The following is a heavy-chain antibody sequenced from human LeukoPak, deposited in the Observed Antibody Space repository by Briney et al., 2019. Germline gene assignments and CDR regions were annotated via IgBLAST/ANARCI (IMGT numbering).Heavy chain of an antibody. J-gene: IGHJ4*02. CDR3: TTGADYYDSSGYYTYSLLAFDY. V-gene: IGHV3-15*01. D-gene: IGHD3-22*01. Sequence: GGSLRLSCAASGFTFSNAWMSWVRQAPGKGLEWVGRIKSKTDGGTTDYAAPVKGRFTISRDDSKNTLYLQMNSLKTEDTAVYYCTTGADYYDSSGYYTYSLLAFDYWGQGTLVPVSS. CDR2: IKSKTDGGTT. CDR1: GFTFSNAW.